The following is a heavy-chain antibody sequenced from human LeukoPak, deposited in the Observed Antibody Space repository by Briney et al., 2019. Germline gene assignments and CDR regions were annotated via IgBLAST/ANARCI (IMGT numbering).Heavy chain of an antibody. J-gene: IGHJ5*02. V-gene: IGHV4-31*03. CDR2: IYYSGST. Sequence: PSQTLSLTCTVSGGSISSGGYYWSWIRQHPGKGLEWIGYIYYSGSTYYNPSLKSRVTISVDTSKNQFSLKLSSVTAADTAVYYCARVIYSSSSGYNWFDPWGQGTLVTVSS. CDR1: GGSISSGGYY. D-gene: IGHD6-6*01. CDR3: ARVIYSSSSGYNWFDP.